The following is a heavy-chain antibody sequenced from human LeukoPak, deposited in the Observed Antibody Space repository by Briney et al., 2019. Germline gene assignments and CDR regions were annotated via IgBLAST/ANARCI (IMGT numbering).Heavy chain of an antibody. CDR1: GGSISSYY. Sequence: SETLSLTCTVSGGSISSYYWSWIRRPAGKGLEWIGRIYTSGSTNYNPSLKSRVTMSVDTSKNQFSLKLSSVTAADTAVYYCARDLRVVRGVIITPVYYYYGMDVWGQGTTVTVSS. J-gene: IGHJ6*02. V-gene: IGHV4-4*07. CDR2: IYTSGST. CDR3: ARDLRVVRGVIITPVYYYYGMDV. D-gene: IGHD3-10*01.